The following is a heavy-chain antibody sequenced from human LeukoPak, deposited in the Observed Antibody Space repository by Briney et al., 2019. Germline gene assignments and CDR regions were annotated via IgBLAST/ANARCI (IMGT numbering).Heavy chain of an antibody. CDR1: GGSISRNY. Sequence: PSETLSLTCTVSGGSISRNYWSWIRQPPGKGLEWIGYIYYSGSTNYNPSLKSRVTISVDTSKNQFSLKLSSVTAADTAVYYCARAPGIYYSSSWYKFDYWGQGTLVTVSS. CDR2: IYYSGST. J-gene: IGHJ4*02. V-gene: IGHV4-59*12. CDR3: ARAPGIYYSSSWYKFDY. D-gene: IGHD6-13*01.